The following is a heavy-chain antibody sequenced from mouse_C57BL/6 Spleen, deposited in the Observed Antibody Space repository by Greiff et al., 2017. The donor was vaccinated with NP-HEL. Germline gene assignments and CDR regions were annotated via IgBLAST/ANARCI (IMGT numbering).Heavy chain of an antibody. V-gene: IGHV5-16*01. Sequence: EVKLMESEGGLVQPGSSMKLSCTASGFTFSDYYMAWVRQVPEKGLEWVANINYDGSSTYYLDSLKSRFIISRDNAKNILYLQMSSLKSEDTATYYCARVRFHYFDYWGQGTTLTVSS. CDR2: INYDGSST. J-gene: IGHJ2*01. CDR1: GFTFSDYY. CDR3: ARVRFHYFDY.